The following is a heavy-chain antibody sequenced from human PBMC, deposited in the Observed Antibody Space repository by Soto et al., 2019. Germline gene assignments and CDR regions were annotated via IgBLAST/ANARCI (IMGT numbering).Heavy chain of an antibody. CDR1: GGTFSSYA. CDR2: IIPIFGTA. D-gene: IGHD3-10*01. V-gene: IGHV1-69*13. J-gene: IGHJ5*02. Sequence: SVKVSCKASGGTFSSYAISWVRQAPGQGLEWMGGIIPIFGTANYAQKFQGRVTITADESTSIAYMELSSLRSEDTAVYYCARGLSRGVHNWFDPWGQGTLVTVSS. CDR3: ARGLSRGVHNWFDP.